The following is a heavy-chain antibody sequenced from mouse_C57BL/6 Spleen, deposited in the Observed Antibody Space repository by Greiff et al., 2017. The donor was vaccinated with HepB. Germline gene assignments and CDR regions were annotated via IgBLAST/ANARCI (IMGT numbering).Heavy chain of an antibody. CDR3: AREDLGWFAY. Sequence: DVQLQESGPGLVKPSQSLSLTCSVTGYSITSGYYWNWIRQFPGNKLEWMGYISYDGSNNYNPSLKNRISITRDTSKNQFFLKLNSVTTEDTATYYCAREDLGWFAYWGQGTLVTVSA. CDR1: GYSITSGYY. J-gene: IGHJ3*01. CDR2: ISYDGSN. V-gene: IGHV3-6*01. D-gene: IGHD4-1*01.